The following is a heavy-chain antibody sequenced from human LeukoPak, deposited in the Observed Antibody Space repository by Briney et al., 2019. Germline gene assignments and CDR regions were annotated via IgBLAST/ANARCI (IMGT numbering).Heavy chain of an antibody. CDR3: ARVWQQLGAFDI. V-gene: IGHV4-59*12. D-gene: IGHD6-13*01. J-gene: IGHJ3*02. Sequence: SETLSLTCTVSGGSISSYYWSWIRQPPGKGLEWIGYIYYSGSTNYNPSLKSRVTISVDRSKNQFSLKLSSVTAADTAVYYCARVWQQLGAFDIWGQGTMVTVSS. CDR1: GGSISSYY. CDR2: IYYSGST.